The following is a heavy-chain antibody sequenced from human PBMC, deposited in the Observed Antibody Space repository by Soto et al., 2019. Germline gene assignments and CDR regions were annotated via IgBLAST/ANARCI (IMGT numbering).Heavy chain of an antibody. J-gene: IGHJ4*01. Sequence: EVQLVESGGGLVKPGGSLRLSCAASGFPFPNAWMNWVRQAPGKGLEWVGRIKSTIDGGTTDYAEPVKGRFAISRDDSNNVVYLQMNSLKIEDTAVYYCTTDSYSTIIIVRFDYWGHGTLVTVSS. CDR3: TTDSYSTIIIVRFDY. CDR2: IKSTIDGGTT. D-gene: IGHD3-22*01. V-gene: IGHV3-15*07. CDR1: GFPFPNAW.